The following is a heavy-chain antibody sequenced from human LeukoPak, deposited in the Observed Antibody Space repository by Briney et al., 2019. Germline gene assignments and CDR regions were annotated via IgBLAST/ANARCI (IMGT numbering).Heavy chain of an antibody. D-gene: IGHD3-10*01. Sequence: ASVKVSCKASGYTFTSYDINWVRQATGQGLEWMGWMNPNSGNTGYAQKFQGRVTMTRTTSISTAYMELSSLRSEDTAVYYCARVLPITMVRGPSPGWFDPWGQGTLVTVSS. J-gene: IGHJ5*02. V-gene: IGHV1-8*01. CDR2: MNPNSGNT. CDR1: GYTFTSYD. CDR3: ARVLPITMVRGPSPGWFDP.